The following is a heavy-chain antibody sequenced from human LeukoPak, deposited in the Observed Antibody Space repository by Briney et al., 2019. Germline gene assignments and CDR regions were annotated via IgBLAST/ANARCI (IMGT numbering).Heavy chain of an antibody. CDR2: INPNSGGT. CDR1: GGTFSSYA. V-gene: IGHV1-2*04. CDR3: ARDGSFYYYGSGSYPGGYGY. J-gene: IGHJ4*02. D-gene: IGHD3-10*01. Sequence: ASVKVSCKASGGTFSSYAISWVRQAPGQGLEWMGWINPNSGGTNYAQKFQGWVTMTRDTSISTAYMELSRLRSDDTAVYYCARDGSFYYYGSGSYPGGYGYWGQGTLVTVSS.